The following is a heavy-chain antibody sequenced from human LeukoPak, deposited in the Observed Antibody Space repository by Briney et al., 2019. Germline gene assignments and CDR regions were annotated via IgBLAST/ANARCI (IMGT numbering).Heavy chain of an antibody. V-gene: IGHV3-21*01. CDR1: VFTFSTYN. D-gene: IGHD7-27*01. CDR3: ARDYTGGWNDY. CDR2: ITSSSRYT. J-gene: IGHJ4*02. Sequence: GGSLRLSCAASVFTFSTYNMNWVRQAPGKGLEWVSSITSSSRYTFYADSVKGRFTISRDNAKNTLYLQMNSLRAEDTAVYYCARDYTGGWNDYWGQGTLVTVSS.